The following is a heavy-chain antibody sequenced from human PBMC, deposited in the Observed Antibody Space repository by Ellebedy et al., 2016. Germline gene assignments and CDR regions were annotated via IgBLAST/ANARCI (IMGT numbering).Heavy chain of an antibody. Sequence: GESLKISCAASGFTFRRYSMNSVRQAPGKGLEWVSTISSTSTYIYYVDSVKGRFTISRDNARDSLSLQMNSLRAEDTAVYYCARDISLRDPGGFDFWGQGTLVTVSS. D-gene: IGHD1-14*01. CDR1: GFTFRRYS. J-gene: IGHJ4*02. CDR2: ISSTSTYI. CDR3: ARDISLRDPGGFDF. V-gene: IGHV3-21*01.